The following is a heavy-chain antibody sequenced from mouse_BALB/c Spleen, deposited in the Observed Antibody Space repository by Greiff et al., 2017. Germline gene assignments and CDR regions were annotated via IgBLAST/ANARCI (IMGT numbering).Heavy chain of an antibody. CDR1: GFTFSSYA. Sequence: EVKVEESGGGLVKPGGSLKLSCAASGFTFSSYAMSWVRQTPEKRLEWVASISSGGSTYYPDSVKGRFTISRDNARNILYLQMSSLRSEDTAMYYCARDGDYGRSYGAYWGQGTLVTVSA. D-gene: IGHD1-1*01. CDR3: ARDGDYGRSYGAY. V-gene: IGHV5-6-5*01. J-gene: IGHJ3*01. CDR2: ISSGGST.